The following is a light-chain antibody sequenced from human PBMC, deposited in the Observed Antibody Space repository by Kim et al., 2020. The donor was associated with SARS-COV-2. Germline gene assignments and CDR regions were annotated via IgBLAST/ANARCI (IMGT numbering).Light chain of an antibody. Sequence: GQSSPRSCTGTSSDVVRYNPVSWYQQHPGKTPKHMIYGVTERPAVGSNRFSGSKSGNTASLTISGLQAEDEADYHCCSYAGTSTLLFGGGTQLTVL. CDR2: GVT. CDR1: SSDVVRYNP. CDR3: CSYAGTSTLL. J-gene: IGLJ2*01. V-gene: IGLV2-23*02.